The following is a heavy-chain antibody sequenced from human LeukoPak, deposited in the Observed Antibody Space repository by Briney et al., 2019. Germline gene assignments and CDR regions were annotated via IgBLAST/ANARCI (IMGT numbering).Heavy chain of an antibody. CDR2: ISYDGSNK. D-gene: IGHD2-15*01. V-gene: IGHV3-30*04. CDR3: AKDSVGYQLDY. Sequence: PGGSLSLSCAASGFTLNSYAMHWVRQAPGKGLEWVAVISYDGSNKYYVDSVKGRFTISRDNSKNTLHLQMHSLRAEDAAVYYCAKDSVGYQLDYWGQGTLVTVSS. CDR1: GFTLNSYA. J-gene: IGHJ4*02.